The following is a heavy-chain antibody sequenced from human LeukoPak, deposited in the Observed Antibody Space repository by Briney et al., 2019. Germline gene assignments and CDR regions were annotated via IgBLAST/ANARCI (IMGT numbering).Heavy chain of an antibody. V-gene: IGHV3-48*04. Sequence: GGSLRLSCAASGFTFSSYSMNWVRQAPGKGLEWVSYISSSSSTIYYADSVKGRFTISRDNAKNSLYLQMNSLRAEDTAVYYCARSEGISSSWTLDYWGQGTLVTVSS. J-gene: IGHJ4*02. CDR3: ARSEGISSSWTLDY. CDR1: GFTFSSYS. D-gene: IGHD6-13*01. CDR2: ISSSSSTI.